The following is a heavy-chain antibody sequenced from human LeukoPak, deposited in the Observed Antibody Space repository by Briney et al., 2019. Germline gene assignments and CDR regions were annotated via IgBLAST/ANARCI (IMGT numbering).Heavy chain of an antibody. Sequence: GESLKISCQGSGFDFTTYWIGWVRQMPGKGLEWMGIVYPGDSDTRYSPSFQGQVTISADRSISTAYLQWNSLKASDTAMYFCARQPGTGANRNAFDLWGQGKKVTVSS. CDR3: ARQPGTGANRNAFDL. CDR2: VYPGDSDT. V-gene: IGHV5-51*01. D-gene: IGHD4/OR15-4a*01. CDR1: GFDFTTYW. J-gene: IGHJ3*01.